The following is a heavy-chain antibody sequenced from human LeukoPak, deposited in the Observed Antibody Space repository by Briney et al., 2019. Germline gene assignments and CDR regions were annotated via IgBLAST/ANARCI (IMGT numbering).Heavy chain of an antibody. CDR2: ISDTSIYI. D-gene: IGHD5-24*01. V-gene: IGHV3-21*01. J-gene: IGHJ4*02. CDR3: ARNFRDGYNNSFDY. CDR1: GFTFSTYN. Sequence: NPGGSLRLSCAASGFTFSTYNMNWVRQAPRKGLEWVSSISDTSIYIYYADSVKGRFTISRDNAKNSLYLQMNNLRDEDTAVYYCARNFRDGYNNSFDYWGQGTLVTVSS.